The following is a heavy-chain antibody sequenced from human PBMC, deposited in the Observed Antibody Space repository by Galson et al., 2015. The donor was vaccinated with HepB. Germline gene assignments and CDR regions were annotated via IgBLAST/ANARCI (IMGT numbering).Heavy chain of an antibody. CDR1: GGSISSSNW. V-gene: IGHV4-4*02. J-gene: IGHJ4*02. Sequence: ETLSLTCAVSGGSISSSNWWSWVRQPPGKGLERIGEIYHSGSTNYNPSLKSRVTISVDKSKNQFSLKLSSVTAADTAVYYCARVRGYSYGNHFDYWGQGTLVTVSS. CDR3: ARVRGYSYGNHFDY. D-gene: IGHD5-18*01. CDR2: IYHSGST.